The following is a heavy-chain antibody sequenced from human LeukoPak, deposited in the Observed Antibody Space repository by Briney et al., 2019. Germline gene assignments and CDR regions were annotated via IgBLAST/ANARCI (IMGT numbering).Heavy chain of an antibody. CDR2: INPSGGTT. CDR1: GYTFTSYY. V-gene: IGHV1-46*01. D-gene: IGHD6-6*01. J-gene: IGHJ6*03. CDR3: ARDLSRRGLYSSSSDYYYMDV. Sequence: ASVKVSCKASGYTFTSYYMHWVRQAPGQGLEWMGIINPSGGTTSYAQKFQSRVTMTRDTSTSTVYMGLSSLRSEDTAVYYCARDLSRRGLYSSSSDYYYMDVWGKGTTVTVSS.